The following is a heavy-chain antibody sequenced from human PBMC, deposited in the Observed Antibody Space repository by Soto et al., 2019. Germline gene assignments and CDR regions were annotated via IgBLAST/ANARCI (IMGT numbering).Heavy chain of an antibody. D-gene: IGHD3-3*01. CDR1: GFTFSSYS. Sequence: GGSLRLSCAASGFTFSSYSMNWVRQAPGKGLEWVSSISSSSSYIYYADSVKGRFTISRDNAKNSLYLQMNSLRAEDTAVYYCASPKNTIFGRMDVWGQGTTVTVSS. V-gene: IGHV3-21*01. CDR3: ASPKNTIFGRMDV. CDR2: ISSSSSYI. J-gene: IGHJ6*02.